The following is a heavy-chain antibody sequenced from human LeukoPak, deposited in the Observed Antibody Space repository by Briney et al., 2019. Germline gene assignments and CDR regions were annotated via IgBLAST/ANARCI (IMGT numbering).Heavy chain of an antibody. V-gene: IGHV1-2*06. CDR2: INPNSGGT. CDR1: GYTFTGYY. CDR3: ARDHRLRLGELSLEYNWFDP. Sequence: ASVKVSCKASGYTFTGYYMHWVRQAPGQGLEWMGRINPNSGGTNYAQKFQGRVTMTRDTSISTAYMELSRLRSDDAAVYYCARDHRLRLGELSLEYNWFDPWGQGTLVTVSS. J-gene: IGHJ5*02. D-gene: IGHD3-16*02.